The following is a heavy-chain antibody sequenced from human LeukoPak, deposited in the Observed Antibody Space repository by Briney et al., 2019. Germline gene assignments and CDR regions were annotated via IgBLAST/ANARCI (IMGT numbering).Heavy chain of an antibody. CDR3: AREDSSSSGNVFDY. CDR1: GFTFSSYE. Sequence: GGSLRLSCAASGFTFSSYEMNWVRQAPGKGLEWVSYIRTSGSTKYYTNSVKGRFTISRDNAKNSLYLQMNRLRAEDTAVYYCAREDSSSSGNVFDYWGQGTLVTVSS. D-gene: IGHD6-6*01. CDR2: IRTSGSTK. J-gene: IGHJ4*02. V-gene: IGHV3-48*03.